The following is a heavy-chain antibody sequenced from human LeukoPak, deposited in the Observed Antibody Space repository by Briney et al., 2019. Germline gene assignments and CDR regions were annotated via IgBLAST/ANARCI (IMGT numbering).Heavy chain of an antibody. V-gene: IGHV1-18*01. J-gene: IGHJ4*02. CDR2: TSSYNGNT. CDR1: GYTFTSYG. Sequence: GASVKVSCKASGYTFTSYGISWVRQAPGQGLEWMGWTSSYNGNTNYAQNLQGRVTMTTDTSTSTVYMELRSLRSDDTAVYYCARSLATVYLDYWGQGTLVTVSS. CDR3: ARSLATVYLDY. D-gene: IGHD5-18*01.